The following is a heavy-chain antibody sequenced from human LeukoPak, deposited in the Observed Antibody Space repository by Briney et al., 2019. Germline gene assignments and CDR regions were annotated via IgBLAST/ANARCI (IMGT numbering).Heavy chain of an antibody. CDR3: ARDESDYYDSSGYLPGYFDY. CDR2: INPSGGST. J-gene: IGHJ4*02. V-gene: IGHV1-46*01. CDR1: GYTFTSYY. D-gene: IGHD3-22*01. Sequence: ASVKVSCKASGYTFTSYYMHWVRQAPGQGLEWMGIINPSGGSTSYAQKFQGRVTMTRDTSTSTVYMELSSLRSEDTAVYYCARDESDYYDSSGYLPGYFDYWGQGTLVTVSS.